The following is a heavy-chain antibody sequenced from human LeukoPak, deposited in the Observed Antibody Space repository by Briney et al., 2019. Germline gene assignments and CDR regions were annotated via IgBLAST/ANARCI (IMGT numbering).Heavy chain of an antibody. V-gene: IGHV1-3*01. CDR2: INAGNGNT. D-gene: IGHD3-9*01. J-gene: IGHJ1*01. Sequence: ASVEVSCKASGYTFTSYAMRWVRQAPGQRLEWMGWINAGNGNTKYSQKFQGRVTITRDTSASTAYMELSSLRSEDTAVYYCAREDGAYYDILTGYYFQHWGQGTLVTVSS. CDR3: AREDGAYYDILTGYYFQH. CDR1: GYTFTSYA.